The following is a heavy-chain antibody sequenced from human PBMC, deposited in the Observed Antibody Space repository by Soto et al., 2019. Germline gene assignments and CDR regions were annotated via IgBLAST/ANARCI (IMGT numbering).Heavy chain of an antibody. V-gene: IGHV4-59*01. CDR2: IYYSGST. CDR3: ASLNYDFWSGYLDY. CDR1: GGSISSYN. Sequence: QVQLQESGPGLVKPSETLSLTCTVSGGSISSYNWSWIRQPPGKGLEWIGYIYYSGSTNYNPSLKSRVTISVDTSKNQFSLKLSSVTAADTAVYYCASLNYDFWSGYLDYWGQGTLVTVSS. J-gene: IGHJ4*02. D-gene: IGHD3-3*01.